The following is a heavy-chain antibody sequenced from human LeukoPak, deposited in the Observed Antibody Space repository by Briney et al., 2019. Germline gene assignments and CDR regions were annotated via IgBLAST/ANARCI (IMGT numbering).Heavy chain of an antibody. Sequence: GGSLRLSCAASGFTFSSYAMSWVRQAPGKGLEWVSAISGRGDRTYYADSVKGRFTISRDNSRNTLYLQMNSLRAGDTATYYCAKETARPAGVFDYWGQGTLVTVSS. J-gene: IGHJ4*02. D-gene: IGHD1-14*01. CDR2: ISGRGDRT. V-gene: IGHV3-23*01. CDR1: GFTFSSYA. CDR3: AKETARPAGVFDY.